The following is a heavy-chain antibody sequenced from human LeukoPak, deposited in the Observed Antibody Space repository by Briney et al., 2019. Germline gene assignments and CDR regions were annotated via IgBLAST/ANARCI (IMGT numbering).Heavy chain of an antibody. J-gene: IGHJ3*02. CDR1: GYTFTGYY. CDR2: INPGGDNT. D-gene: IGHD5-24*01. CDR3: ARIRDGYNDAYDI. Sequence: ASVKVFCKASGYTFTGYYIHWVRQAPGQGLEWMGLINPGGDNTNYAQNFQGRVTMTRDTSASTVYMELSSLRSEDTAIYYCARIRDGYNDAYDIWGQGTVVTVPS. V-gene: IGHV1-46*01.